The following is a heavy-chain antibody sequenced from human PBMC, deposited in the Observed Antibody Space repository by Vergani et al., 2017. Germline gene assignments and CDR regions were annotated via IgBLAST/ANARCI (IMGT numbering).Heavy chain of an antibody. Sequence: QVQLQESGPGLVKPSETLSLTCTVSGGSISSYYWSWIRQPPGKGLEWIGYIYYSGSTNYNPSLKSRVTISVDTSKNQFSLKLSSVTSADTAVYYCARGNTHQLLPLCYYYYGMDVWGQGTTVTVSS. CDR2: IYYSGST. CDR3: ARGNTHQLLPLCYYYYGMDV. D-gene: IGHD2-2*01. V-gene: IGHV4-59*01. J-gene: IGHJ6*02. CDR1: GGSISSYY.